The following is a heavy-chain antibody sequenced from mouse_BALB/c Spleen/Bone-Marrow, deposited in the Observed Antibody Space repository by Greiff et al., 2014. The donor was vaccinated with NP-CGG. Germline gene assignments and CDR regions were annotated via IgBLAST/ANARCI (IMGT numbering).Heavy chain of an antibody. V-gene: IGHV2-6-1*01. Sequence: QVQLQQSGPGLVAPSQSLSITCTISGFSLTNYGVHWVRQPPGKGLEWLVVIWSDGSTTYNSPLKSRLSISRDNSKSQVFLNMNSLQTDDTAMYYRARGYVKPPRYAMDYWGQGTSVTVSS. CDR2: IWSDGST. J-gene: IGHJ4*01. CDR3: ARGYVKPPRYAMDY. CDR1: GFSLTNYG. D-gene: IGHD2-10*02.